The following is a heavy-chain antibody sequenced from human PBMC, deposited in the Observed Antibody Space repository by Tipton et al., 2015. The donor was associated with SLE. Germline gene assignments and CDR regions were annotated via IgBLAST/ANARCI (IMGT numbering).Heavy chain of an antibody. J-gene: IGHJ5*02. CDR2: IIPMFGAT. V-gene: IGHV1-69*01. CDR3: ARGGCSGGTCHPYNWFDP. Sequence: QVQLVQSGAEVKKPGSSVKVSCKTSGGTFSSYAISWVRQAPGQGLEWMGGIIPMFGATNYAKKFQERVTITAEESTNTAYMELSSLRSDDTAVYYCARGGCSGGTCHPYNWFDPWGQGTLVTVSS. CDR1: GGTFSSYA. D-gene: IGHD2-15*01.